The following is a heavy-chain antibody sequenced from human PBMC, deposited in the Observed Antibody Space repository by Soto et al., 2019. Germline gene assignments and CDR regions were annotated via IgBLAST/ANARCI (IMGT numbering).Heavy chain of an antibody. J-gene: IGHJ4*02. CDR3: VREEYIGPGHATDR. CDR1: GVTMSTAY. CDR2: NYHSGTT. D-gene: IGHD2-21*02. Sequence: DTLSLTCAVSGVTMSTAYWSWIRHPPGKGLEWIGYNYHSGTTNYNPYLKSRVTISVDTSKNQFYLRLTSVTAADTATYYCVREEYIGPGHATDRWGQGTLVTVSS. V-gene: IGHV4-59*01.